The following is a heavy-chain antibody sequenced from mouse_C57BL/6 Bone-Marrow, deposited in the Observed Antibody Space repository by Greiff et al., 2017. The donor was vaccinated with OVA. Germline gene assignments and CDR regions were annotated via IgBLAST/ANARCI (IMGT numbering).Heavy chain of an antibody. CDR1: GFTFSDYG. V-gene: IGHV5-17*01. CDR2: ISSGSSTI. D-gene: IGHD6-2*01. J-gene: IGHJ1*03. Sequence: EVQGVESGGGLVKPGGSLKLSCAASGFTFSDYGMHWVRQAPEKGLEWVAYISSGSSTIYYADTVKGRFTISRDNAKNTLFLQMTSLRSEDTAMYYCARPSLRSYWYFDVWGTGTTVTVSS. CDR3: ARPSLRSYWYFDV.